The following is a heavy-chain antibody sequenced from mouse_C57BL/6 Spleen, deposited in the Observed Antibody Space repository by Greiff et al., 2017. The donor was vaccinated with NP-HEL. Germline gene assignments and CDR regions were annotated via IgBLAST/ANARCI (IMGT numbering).Heavy chain of an antibody. CDR2: INPSTGGT. Sequence: VQLQQSGPELVKPGASVKISCKASGYSFTGYYMNWGKQSPEKSLEWIGEINPSTGGTTYNQKFKAKATLTVDKSSSTAYMQLKSLTSEDSAVYYCARSGYYSSYFDYGGQGTTLTVSS. V-gene: IGHV1-42*01. CDR1: GYSFTGYY. D-gene: IGHD2-5*01. CDR3: ARSGYYSSYFDY. J-gene: IGHJ2*01.